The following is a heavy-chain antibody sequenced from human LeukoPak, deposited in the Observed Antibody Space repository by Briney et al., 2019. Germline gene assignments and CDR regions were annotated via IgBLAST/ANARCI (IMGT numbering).Heavy chain of an antibody. CDR1: GGSFSSHH. Sequence: SETLSLTCTVSGGSFSSHHWSWIRQSPGRGLEWIGYMFDSVGTKDNPSLESRISLSADTSKNQFSLRLRSVTAADTAVYYCATIKRGNIFGYFDFWGQGILVTVAS. CDR3: ATIKRGNIFGYFDF. CDR2: MFDSVGT. D-gene: IGHD5-18*01. J-gene: IGHJ4*02. V-gene: IGHV4-59*11.